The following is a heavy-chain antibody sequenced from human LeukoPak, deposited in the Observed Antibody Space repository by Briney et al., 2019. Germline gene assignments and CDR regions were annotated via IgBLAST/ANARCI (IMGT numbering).Heavy chain of an antibody. CDR2: INPNSGGT. D-gene: IGHD3-3*01. CDR1: GYTFTGYY. CDR3: ARVPNYDFWSGLPENYYMDV. J-gene: IGHJ6*03. Sequence: ASVKVSCKASGYTFTGYYLHWVRQAPGQGLEWMGWINPNSGGTNYAQKFQGRFTMTRDTSISTAYMELSRLRSDDTAVYYCARVPNYDFWSGLPENYYMDVWGKGTTVTVSS. V-gene: IGHV1-2*02.